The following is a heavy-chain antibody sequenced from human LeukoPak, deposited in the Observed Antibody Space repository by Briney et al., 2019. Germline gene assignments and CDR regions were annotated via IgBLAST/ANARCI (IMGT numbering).Heavy chain of an antibody. Sequence: SETLSLTCTVSGGSISSYYWSWIRQPPGKGLEWIGYIYYSGSTNYNPSLKSRVTISVDTSKNQFSLKLSSVTAADTAVYYCARLTSSGWYRDNWFDPWGQGTLVTVSS. CDR2: IYYSGST. CDR3: ARLTSSGWYRDNWFDP. J-gene: IGHJ5*02. CDR1: GGSISSYY. D-gene: IGHD6-19*01. V-gene: IGHV4-59*01.